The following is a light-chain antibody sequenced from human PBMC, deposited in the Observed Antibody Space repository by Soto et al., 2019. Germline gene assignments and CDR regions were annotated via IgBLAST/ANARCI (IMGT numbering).Light chain of an antibody. J-gene: IGKJ5*01. CDR3: QQRSNWPLT. V-gene: IGKV3-11*01. CDR1: QSVSSY. CDR2: DAS. Sequence: SLLTQSPSTLSWSAGGRSTLACRASQSVSSYLAWYQQKPGQAPRLPTYDASNRATRIPARFSGTGYGTAFNLTISRLETEDSAVYYCQQRSNWPLTFGQGTRVEI.